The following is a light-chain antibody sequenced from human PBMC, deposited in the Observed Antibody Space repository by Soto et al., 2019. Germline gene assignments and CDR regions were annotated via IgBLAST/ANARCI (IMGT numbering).Light chain of an antibody. V-gene: IGLV2-14*01. Sequence: QSALTQPASVSASPGQSITISCTGTSSDVGGYKFVSWYQHHPGKAPKLMIYEVNNRPSGVSNRFSCSKSGNTASLTISGLQPEDEADYYCLSYTSANTRVFGGGTQLTVL. CDR1: SSDVGGYKF. CDR2: EVN. J-gene: IGLJ7*01. CDR3: LSYTSANTRV.